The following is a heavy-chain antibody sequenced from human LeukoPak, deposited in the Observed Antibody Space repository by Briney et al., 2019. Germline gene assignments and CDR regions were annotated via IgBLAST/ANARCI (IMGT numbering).Heavy chain of an antibody. CDR2: IFHTGRT. V-gene: IGHV4-38-2*02. CDR1: GYSISSGYY. J-gene: IGHJ5*02. Sequence: PSETLSLTCTVSGYSISSGYYWGWIRQPPGKGLEWIGTIFHTGRTYYNPSLKSRVSLSVDTSKNQFSLKLSPVTAADTAVYYCARERGHCISTSCYNWFGPWGQGTLVTVSS. CDR3: ARERGHCISTSCYNWFGP. D-gene: IGHD2-2*01.